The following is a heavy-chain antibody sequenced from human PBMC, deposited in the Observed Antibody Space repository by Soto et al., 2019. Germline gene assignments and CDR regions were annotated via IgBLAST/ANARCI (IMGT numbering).Heavy chain of an antibody. CDR2: ISGSGGST. Sequence: EVQLLESGGGLVQPGGSLRLSCAASGFTFGSYGMTWVRQAPGKGLYWVSTISGSGGSTFYADSVKGRFAISRDNSKNTLYLQMNNLRAEDTAVYYGANRGAPYAWGQGTLVNVSS. V-gene: IGHV3-23*01. J-gene: IGHJ5*02. CDR1: GFTFGSYG. D-gene: IGHD2-2*01. CDR3: ANRGAPYA.